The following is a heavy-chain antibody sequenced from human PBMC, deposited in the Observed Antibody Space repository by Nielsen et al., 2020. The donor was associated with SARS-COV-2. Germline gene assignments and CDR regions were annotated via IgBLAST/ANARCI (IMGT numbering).Heavy chain of an antibody. J-gene: IGHJ4*02. V-gene: IGHV3-33*01. CDR2: IWYDGSNK. CDR1: GFTFSSYG. D-gene: IGHD6-19*01. Sequence: GESLKISCAASGFTFSSYGMHWVRQAPGKGLEWVAVIWYDGSNKYYADSMKGRFTISRDNSKNTLYLQMNSLRAEDTAVYYCARDDGSGCDYWGQGTLVTVSS. CDR3: ARDDGSGCDY.